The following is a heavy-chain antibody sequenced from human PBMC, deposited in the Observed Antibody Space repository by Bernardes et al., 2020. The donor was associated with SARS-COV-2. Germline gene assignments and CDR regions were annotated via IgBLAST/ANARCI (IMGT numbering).Heavy chain of an antibody. J-gene: IGHJ4*02. CDR2: ISGSGGST. Sequence: LRLSCAASGFTFSSYAMSWVRQAPGKGLEWVSAISGSGGSTYYADSVKGRFTISRDNSKNTLYLQMNSLRAEDTAVYYCAKALGYDFWSGYYSWDYWGQGTLVTVSS. D-gene: IGHD3-3*01. CDR1: GFTFSSYA. V-gene: IGHV3-23*01. CDR3: AKALGYDFWSGYYSWDY.